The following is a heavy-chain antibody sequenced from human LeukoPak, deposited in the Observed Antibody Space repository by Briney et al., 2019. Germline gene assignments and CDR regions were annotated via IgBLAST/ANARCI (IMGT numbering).Heavy chain of an antibody. D-gene: IGHD3-10*01. CDR2: LYSGSDT. V-gene: IGHV3-53*01. J-gene: IGHJ2*01. CDR1: GFSVSLDY. CDR3: ARVGDHFHWYLDL. Sequence: GGSLRLSCAASGFSVSLDYMNWVRQAPGRGLEWVSILYSGSDTYYADSVKGRFTVSRDNSKNMLFLHMNNLRADDTAVYYCARVGDHFHWYLDLWGRGTLVTVSS.